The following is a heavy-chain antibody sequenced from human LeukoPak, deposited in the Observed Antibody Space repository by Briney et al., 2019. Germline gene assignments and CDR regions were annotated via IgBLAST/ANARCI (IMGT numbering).Heavy chain of an antibody. Sequence: SVKVSCKASGGTFSSYAISWVRQAPGQGLEWMGGIIPIFGTANYAQKFQGRVTITADESTSTAYLELSSLRSEDTAVYYCVRYCSGGSCYSWDYYYYGMDVWGQGTTVTVSS. CDR1: GGTFSSYA. D-gene: IGHD2-15*01. V-gene: IGHV1-69*13. CDR3: VRYCSGGSCYSWDYYYYGMDV. J-gene: IGHJ6*02. CDR2: IIPIFGTA.